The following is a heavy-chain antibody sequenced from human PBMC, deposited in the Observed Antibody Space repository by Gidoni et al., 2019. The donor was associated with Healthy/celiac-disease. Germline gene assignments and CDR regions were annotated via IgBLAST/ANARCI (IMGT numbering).Heavy chain of an antibody. V-gene: IGHV6-1*01. J-gene: IGHJ4*02. CDR1: GDSVSSNRAA. Sequence: QVQLQQSGPGLVKPSQTLSLTYAISGDSVSSNRAAWNWIRQSPSRGLEWLGRTYYRSKWYNDYAVSVKSRITINPDTSKNQFSLQLNSVTPEDTAVYYCARGVRMGFLSAEYYFDYWGQGTLVTVSA. CDR2: TYYRSKWYN. CDR3: ARGVRMGFLSAEYYFDY. D-gene: IGHD2-8*01.